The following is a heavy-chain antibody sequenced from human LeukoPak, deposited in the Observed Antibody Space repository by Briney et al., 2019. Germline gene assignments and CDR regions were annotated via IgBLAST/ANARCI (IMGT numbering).Heavy chain of an antibody. Sequence: PGGSLRLSCAASGFTFSSYAMSWVRQAPGKGLEWVSAISGSGGSTYYADSVKGRFTISRDNSKNTLYLQMNSLRAEDTAVYYCAKARGYSGYGRVHYYSMDVWGKGTTVTVSS. J-gene: IGHJ6*03. V-gene: IGHV3-23*01. D-gene: IGHD5-12*01. CDR2: ISGSGGST. CDR1: GFTFSSYA. CDR3: AKARGYSGYGRVHYYSMDV.